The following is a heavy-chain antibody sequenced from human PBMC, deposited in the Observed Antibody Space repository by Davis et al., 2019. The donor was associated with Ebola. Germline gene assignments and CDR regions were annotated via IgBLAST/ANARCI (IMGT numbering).Heavy chain of an antibody. CDR2: MSGSGGST. CDR3: LYGMDV. Sequence: GGSLRLSCAASGFTFSNYAMSWVRQAPGKGLEWVSGMSGSGGSTYYADSVKGRFTISRDNSKNTLYLQMDSLRAEDTAVYYCLYGMDVWGQGTTVTVSS. CDR1: GFTFSNYA. J-gene: IGHJ6*02. V-gene: IGHV3-23*01.